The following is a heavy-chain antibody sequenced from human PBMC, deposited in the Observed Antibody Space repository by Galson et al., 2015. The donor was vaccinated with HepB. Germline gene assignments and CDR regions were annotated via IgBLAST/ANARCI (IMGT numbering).Heavy chain of an antibody. J-gene: IGHJ3*02. D-gene: IGHD4-23*01. V-gene: IGHV4-31*03. CDR3: ERGGRTTVVTPEYEYAAFDI. Sequence: TRSLSGTVAGGSISSWGYCWRWIRGHPGEGVEWIGYIWCSGGTYYNPSLRSRVTISVDTSKNQFSLKLISVTAADTAVYYCERGGRTTVVTPEYEYAAFDIWGQGTMVTVSS. CDR2: IWCSGGT. CDR1: GGSISSWGYC.